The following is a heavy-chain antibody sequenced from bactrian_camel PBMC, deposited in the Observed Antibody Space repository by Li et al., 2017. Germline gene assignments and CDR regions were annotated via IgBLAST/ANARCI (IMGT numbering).Heavy chain of an antibody. V-gene: IGHV3S40*01. J-gene: IGHJ4*01. CDR1: GITFSRHD. CDR2: INNIGTTT. Sequence: DVQLVESGGGLVQPRESLRLSCVASGITFSRHDMSWVRQAPGKGLEWVSDINNIGTTTYYADSVEGRFTISRDNAKNTLYLHMNSLKSEDTAVYSCAPHGRSYVDYNCRAGLGQGTQVTVS. D-gene: IGHD4*01.